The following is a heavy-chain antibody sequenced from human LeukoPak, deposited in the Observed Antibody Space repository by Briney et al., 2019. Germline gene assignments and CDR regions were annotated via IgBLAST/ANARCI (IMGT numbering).Heavy chain of an antibody. CDR3: ARDAFGGNSARWRCLPDY. J-gene: IGHJ4*02. D-gene: IGHD4-23*01. V-gene: IGHV3-30*14. Sequence: GRSLRLSCAASGFTYSHYAMHWVRQAPGKGLEWVAVISYNGDKKYQLDSVKGRFTISRDNSKNTLYLQMNSLRVDDTAVYYCARDAFGGNSARWRCLPDYWGQGTLVIVSS. CDR1: GFTYSHYA. CDR2: ISYNGDKK.